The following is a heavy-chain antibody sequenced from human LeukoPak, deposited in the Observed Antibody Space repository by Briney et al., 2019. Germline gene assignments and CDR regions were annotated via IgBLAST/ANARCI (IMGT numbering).Heavy chain of an antibody. J-gene: IGHJ4*02. CDR3: TRRGDY. V-gene: IGHV4-39*01. CDR1: GGSLREKYYY. CDR2: IYYSGNT. Sequence: SETLSLTCTVSGGSLREKYYYWGWIRQPSGKGLEWIGSIYYSGNTHYTPSLQSRVTISLDTSKNQFSLKLSSVTAADTAIYYCTRRGDYWGQGTLVTVSS.